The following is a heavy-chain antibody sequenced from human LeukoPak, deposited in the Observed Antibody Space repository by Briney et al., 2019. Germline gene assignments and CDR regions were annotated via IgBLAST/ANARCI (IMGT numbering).Heavy chain of an antibody. Sequence: PGGSLRLSCAASGFTFSSYSMNWVRQAPGKGLEWVSYISSSSSTIYYADSVKGRFTISRDNSKNTLYLQMNSLRAEDTAVYYCAKDSRYCSSTRCQRHEGYEDIWGQGTMVTVSS. CDR3: AKDSRYCSSTRCQRHEGYEDI. J-gene: IGHJ3*02. CDR2: ISSSSSTI. CDR1: GFTFSSYS. V-gene: IGHV3-48*01. D-gene: IGHD2-2*01.